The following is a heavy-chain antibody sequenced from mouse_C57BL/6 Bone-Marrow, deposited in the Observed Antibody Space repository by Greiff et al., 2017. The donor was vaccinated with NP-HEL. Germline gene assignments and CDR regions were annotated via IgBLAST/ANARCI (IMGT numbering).Heavy chain of an antibody. CDR3: ARSYNPSRGAMYY. V-gene: IGHV1-81*01. D-gene: IGHD2-10*02. Sequence: QVQLQQSGAELARPGASVKLSCKASGYTFTSYGISWVKQRTGQGLEWIGEIYPRSGNTYYNEKFKGKATLTADKSASTAYMVLRSLTSEESAVYFCARSYNPSRGAMYYWGQGTAVTVSA. J-gene: IGHJ4*01. CDR2: IYPRSGNT. CDR1: GYTFTSYG.